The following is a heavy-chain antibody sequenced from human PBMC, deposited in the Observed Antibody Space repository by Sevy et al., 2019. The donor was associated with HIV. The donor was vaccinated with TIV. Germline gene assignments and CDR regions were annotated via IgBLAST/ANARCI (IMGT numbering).Heavy chain of an antibody. CDR1: GFTFSSYS. Sequence: GGSLRLSCAASGFTFSSYSMNWVRQAPGKGLEWVSPISSSSSYIYYADSVKGRFTISRDNAKNSLYLQMNSLRAEDTAVYYCARDIVVVPAARALYGMDVWGQGTTVTVSS. V-gene: IGHV3-21*01. J-gene: IGHJ6*02. CDR3: ARDIVVVPAARALYGMDV. CDR2: ISSSSSYI. D-gene: IGHD2-2*01.